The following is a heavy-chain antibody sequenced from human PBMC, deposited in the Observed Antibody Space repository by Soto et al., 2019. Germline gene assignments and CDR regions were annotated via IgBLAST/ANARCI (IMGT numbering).Heavy chain of an antibody. J-gene: IGHJ6*02. V-gene: IGHV4-34*01. CDR1: GGSFSGYY. Sequence: SETLSLTCAVSGGSFSGYYWGRVRQPPGKGLEWVGEINYSGSTNYNPSLKRRVTISVDTSKNQVSLKVTSVTAADTAMYYCARRNYFYALDVWGQGXTVTVYS. CDR2: INYSGST. CDR3: ARRNYFYALDV.